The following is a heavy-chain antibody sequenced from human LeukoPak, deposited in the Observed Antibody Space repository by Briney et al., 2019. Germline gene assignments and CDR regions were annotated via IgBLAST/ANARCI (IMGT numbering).Heavy chain of an antibody. V-gene: IGHV3-30*19. D-gene: IGHD7-27*01. CDR1: GFTFSSYG. Sequence: GRSLRLSCAASGFTFSSYGMHWVRQAPGQGLEWLAVTSYDGGTRYYAESVKGRFTISRDNSKNTLYLQMNSLRAEDTAVYFCARELTGEAMNVWGQGTTVTVSS. J-gene: IGHJ6*02. CDR3: ARELTGEAMNV. CDR2: TSYDGGTR.